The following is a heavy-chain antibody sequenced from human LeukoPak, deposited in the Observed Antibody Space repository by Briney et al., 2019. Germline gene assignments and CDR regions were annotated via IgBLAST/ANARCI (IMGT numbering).Heavy chain of an antibody. CDR3: AKGYTSGWSEGYHDY. D-gene: IGHD6-19*01. CDR1: GFTLSNYA. J-gene: IGHJ4*02. CDR2: INSGNT. Sequence: PGGSLRLSRVASGFTLSNYAMNWVRQAAGKGLEWVSVINSGNTYYADSVKGRFTISRDSFKNTLYLQMNSLRADDTAVYFCAKGYTSGWSEGYHDYWGQGTLVTVSS. V-gene: IGHV3-23*03.